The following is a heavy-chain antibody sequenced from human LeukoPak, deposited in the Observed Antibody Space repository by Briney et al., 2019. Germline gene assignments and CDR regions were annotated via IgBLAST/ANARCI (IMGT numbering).Heavy chain of an antibody. Sequence: VASVKVSCKASGGTFSSYAISWVRQAPGQGLEWMGGIIPILGIANYAQKFQGRVTITADKSASTAYMELSSLRSEDTAVYYCARGVANYYDSSGYQNWGQGTLVTVSS. CDR1: GGTFSSYA. CDR2: IIPILGIA. V-gene: IGHV1-69*04. J-gene: IGHJ4*02. CDR3: ARGVANYYDSSGYQN. D-gene: IGHD3-22*01.